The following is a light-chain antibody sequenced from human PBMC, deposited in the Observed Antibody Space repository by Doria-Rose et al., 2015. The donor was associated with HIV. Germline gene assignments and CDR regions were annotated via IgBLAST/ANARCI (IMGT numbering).Light chain of an antibody. CDR3: QQTYSSPPWT. CDR2: AAS. Sequence: SSVDRVPITCRASLTVSTYFNWFQQEPGKAPKLLIYAASRLQSGVPSRFSGSGSGTDFTLTISGLQPGDFATYYCQQTYSSPPWTFGQGTKVEMK. J-gene: IGKJ1*01. CDR1: LTVSTY. V-gene: IGKV1-39*01.